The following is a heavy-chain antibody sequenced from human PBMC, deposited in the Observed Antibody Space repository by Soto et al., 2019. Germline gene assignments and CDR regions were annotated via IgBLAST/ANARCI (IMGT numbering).Heavy chain of an antibody. Sequence: QVQLVQSGAEVKKPGSSVKVSCKASGGTFSGYTISWVRQAPGHELEWMGRIIPILGIANYAQKFQGRVTTTADKATSTAYMELSSLRSEDTAVYYGARALQEGFDYCGQVTLVTVSS. J-gene: IGHJ4*02. CDR1: GGTFSGYT. V-gene: IGHV1-69*02. CDR3: ARALQEGFDY. CDR2: IIPILGIA. D-gene: IGHD4-4*01.